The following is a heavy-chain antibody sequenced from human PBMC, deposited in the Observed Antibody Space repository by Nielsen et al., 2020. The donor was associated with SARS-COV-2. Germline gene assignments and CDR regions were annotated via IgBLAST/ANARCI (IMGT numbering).Heavy chain of an antibody. J-gene: IGHJ4*02. CDR2: ISGDGGST. Sequence: GGSLRLSCAASGFTFEDYAMHWVRQAPGKGLEWVSLISGDGGSTYYADSVKGRFTISRDNSKNSLYLQMNSLRTEDTALYYCAKGILFAIAAAGTDYWGQGTLVTVSS. CDR1: GFTFEDYA. CDR3: AKGILFAIAAAGTDY. V-gene: IGHV3-43*02. D-gene: IGHD6-13*01.